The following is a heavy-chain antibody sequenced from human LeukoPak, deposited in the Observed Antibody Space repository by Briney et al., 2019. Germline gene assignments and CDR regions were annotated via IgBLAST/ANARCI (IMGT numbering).Heavy chain of an antibody. CDR2: IKQDGSEK. CDR3: ATSGASSY. J-gene: IGHJ4*02. V-gene: IGHV3-7*01. D-gene: IGHD1-26*01. Sequence: GGSLRLSCAASGFTFSDYYMSWIRQAPGKGLEWVANIKQDGSEKYYVGSVKGRFTISRDNAKNSLFLQMNSLRAEDTAVYYCATSGASSYWGQGTLVTVSS. CDR1: GFTFSDYY.